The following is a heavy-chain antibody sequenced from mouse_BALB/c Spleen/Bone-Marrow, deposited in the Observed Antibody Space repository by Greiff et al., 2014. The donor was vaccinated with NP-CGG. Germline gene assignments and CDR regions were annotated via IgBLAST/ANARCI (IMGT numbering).Heavy chain of an antibody. CDR2: SNPYNDGP. J-gene: IGHJ2*01. CDR1: GYTFTSYV. Sequence: VQLKESGPELVKPGASVKMSCKASGYTFTSYVMHWVKQKPGQGLEWIGYSNPYNDGPKYNEKFKGKATLTSDKSSSTAYMELSRLTSEDSAVYYCAIHEGYFDYWGQGTTLTVSS. V-gene: IGHV1-14*01. CDR3: AIHEGYFDY.